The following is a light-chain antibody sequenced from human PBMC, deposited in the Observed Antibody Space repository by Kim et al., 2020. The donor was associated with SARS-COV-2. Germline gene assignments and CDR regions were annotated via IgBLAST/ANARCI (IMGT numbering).Light chain of an antibody. V-gene: IGLV2-8*01. CDR1: SSDVGGYNY. J-gene: IGLJ1*01. CDR2: EVN. CDR3: SSYAGSNNYV. Sequence: QSALTQPPSASGSPGQSVTISCTGTSSDVGGYNYVSWYQQHPGKAPKLMIYEVNKRPSGLPDRFSGSKSGNTASLTVSGLQAEGEAEYYCSSYAGSNNYVFGTGTKGTVL.